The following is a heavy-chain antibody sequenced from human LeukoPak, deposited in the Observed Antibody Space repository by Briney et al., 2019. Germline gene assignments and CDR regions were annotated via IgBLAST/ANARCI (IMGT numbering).Heavy chain of an antibody. Sequence: PGGSLRLSCAASGFTFRNFYMSWIRQAPGKGLEWVSYISSSGSTIYYADSVKGRFTISRDNAKNSLYLQMNSLRAEDTAVYYCARDPYDSSGYYYPSYYGMDVWGQGTTVTVSS. V-gene: IGHV3-11*01. CDR1: GFTFRNFY. CDR2: ISSSGSTI. CDR3: ARDPYDSSGYYYPSYYGMDV. D-gene: IGHD3-22*01. J-gene: IGHJ6*02.